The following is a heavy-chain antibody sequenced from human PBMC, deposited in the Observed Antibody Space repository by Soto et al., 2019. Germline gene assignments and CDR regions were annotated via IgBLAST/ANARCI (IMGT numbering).Heavy chain of an antibody. CDR1: GYSLTNYW. CDR2: IDPSDSYT. Sequence: PGESLKISCNGSGYSLTNYWITWVRQLPGKGLEWMGKIDPSDSYTDYNPSFQAHVTISADKSISTAYLQWSSLKASDTAIYYCARRHYNVLAGYYPPDYWGQGTLVTVYS. J-gene: IGHJ4*02. CDR3: ARRHYNVLAGYYPPDY. D-gene: IGHD3-9*01. V-gene: IGHV5-10-1*01.